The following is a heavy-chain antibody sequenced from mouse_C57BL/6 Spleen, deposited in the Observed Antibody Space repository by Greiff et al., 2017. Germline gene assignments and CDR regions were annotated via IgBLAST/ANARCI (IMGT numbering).Heavy chain of an antibody. J-gene: IGHJ3*01. Sequence: VQLQQPGAELVKPGASVKLSCKASGYTFTSYWMHWVKQRPGQGLEWIGMIHPNSGSTNYNEKFKSKATLTVDKSSSTAYMQLSSLTSEDSAVYYCARSGDYDNWFAYWGQGTLVTVSA. D-gene: IGHD2-4*01. CDR3: ARSGDYDNWFAY. CDR2: IHPNSGST. V-gene: IGHV1-64*01. CDR1: GYTFTSYW.